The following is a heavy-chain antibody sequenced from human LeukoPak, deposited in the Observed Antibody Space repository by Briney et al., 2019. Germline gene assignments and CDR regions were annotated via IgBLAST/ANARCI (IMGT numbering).Heavy chain of an antibody. CDR1: GYTFTRYY. Sequence: ASVKVSCKASGYTFTRYYMHWVRQTPGQGLEWMAWISTYNGNTNYAQKFQGRVTVTTDTSTSTAYMDLRSLRSDDTAVYYCARSRATRAPYDAFDIWGQGTMVTVS. CDR2: ISTYNGNT. CDR3: ARSRATRAPYDAFDI. V-gene: IGHV1-18*04. J-gene: IGHJ3*02. D-gene: IGHD1-26*01.